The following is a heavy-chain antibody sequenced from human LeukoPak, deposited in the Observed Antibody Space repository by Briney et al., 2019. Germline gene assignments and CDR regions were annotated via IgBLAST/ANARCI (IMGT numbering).Heavy chain of an antibody. CDR3: ARGESQLWFPY. D-gene: IGHD5-18*01. J-gene: IGHJ4*02. Sequence: ASVKVSCKVSGYTLTELSMHWVRQAPGQGLEWMGWINPNSGGTNYAQKFQGWVTMTRDTSISTAYMELSRLRSDDTAVYYCARGESQLWFPYWGQGTLVTVSS. CDR1: GYTLTELS. CDR2: INPNSGGT. V-gene: IGHV1-2*04.